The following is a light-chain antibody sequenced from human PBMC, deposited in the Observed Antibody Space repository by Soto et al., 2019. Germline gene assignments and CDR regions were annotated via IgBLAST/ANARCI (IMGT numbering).Light chain of an antibody. J-gene: IGLJ2*01. V-gene: IGLV2-14*01. CDR1: SSDVGDYNF. Sequence: QSALPQPASVSGSPGPSITISCTGTSSDVGDYNFVSWYQQHPGKVPKLMIYEVSNRSSGVSNRFSGSKSGSTASLTISGLQAEDEADYYCSSKTTSNPVLFGGGTKLTVL. CDR2: EVS. CDR3: SSKTTSNPVL.